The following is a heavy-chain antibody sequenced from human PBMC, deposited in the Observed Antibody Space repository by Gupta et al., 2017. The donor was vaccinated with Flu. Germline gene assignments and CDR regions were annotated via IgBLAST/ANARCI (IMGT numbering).Heavy chain of an antibody. CDR3: ARAGYSSSWYLNHSDF. D-gene: IGHD6-13*01. CDR2: ISHSAST. V-gene: IGHV4-59*01. Sequence: YYCTWIRQPPGKGLEWIGYISHSASTYYDPSLKSRVTMSVDTSKSQFSLKLNSETAADTAVYYCARAGYSSSWYLNHSDFWGQGALVIVSS. J-gene: IGHJ4*02. CDR1: YY.